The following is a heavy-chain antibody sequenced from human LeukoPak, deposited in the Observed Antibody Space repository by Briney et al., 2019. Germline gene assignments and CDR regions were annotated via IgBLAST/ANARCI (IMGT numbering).Heavy chain of an antibody. CDR2: IYYSGST. Sequence: PSETLSLTCTVSGGSISSYYWSWIRQPPGKGLEWIGYIYYSGSTNYNPSLKSRVTISVDTSKNQFSLKLSSVTAADTAVYYCAGRDRLPYYYYYMDVWGKGTTVTVSS. V-gene: IGHV4-59*01. D-gene: IGHD1-14*01. CDR3: AGRDRLPYYYYYMDV. CDR1: GGSISSYY. J-gene: IGHJ6*03.